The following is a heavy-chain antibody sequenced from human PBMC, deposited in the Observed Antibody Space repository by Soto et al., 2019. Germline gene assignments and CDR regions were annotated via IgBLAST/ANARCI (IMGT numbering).Heavy chain of an antibody. CDR3: ASSDPAAGTWLHDAFDI. D-gene: IGHD6-13*01. CDR2: ISAYNGNT. CDR1: GYTFTSYG. V-gene: IGHV1-18*01. Sequence: QVQLVQSGAEVKKPGASVKVSCKASGYTFTSYGISWVRQAPGQGLEWMGWISAYNGNTNYAQKLQGRVTMTTDTSTSTAYVELRSLRSDYTAVYYCASSDPAAGTWLHDAFDIWGQGTMVTVSS. J-gene: IGHJ3*02.